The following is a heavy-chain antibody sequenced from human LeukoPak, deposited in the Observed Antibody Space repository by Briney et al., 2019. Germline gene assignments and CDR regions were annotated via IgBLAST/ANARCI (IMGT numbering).Heavy chain of an antibody. Sequence: SVKASCKASGGTFSSYAISWVRQAPGQGLEWMGRIIPILGIVNYAQKFQGRVTITADKSTSTAYMELSSLRSEDTAVYYCARDREQQPLDYWGQGTLVTVSS. CDR3: ARDREQQPLDY. CDR1: GGTFSSYA. D-gene: IGHD6-13*01. CDR2: IIPILGIV. V-gene: IGHV1-69*04. J-gene: IGHJ4*02.